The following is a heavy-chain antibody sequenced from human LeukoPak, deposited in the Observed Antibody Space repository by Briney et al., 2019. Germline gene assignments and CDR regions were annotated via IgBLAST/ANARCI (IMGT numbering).Heavy chain of an antibody. CDR1: GFTFSSYA. V-gene: IGHV3-64*01. CDR3: ARDLARGP. CDR2: TSSNGGST. J-gene: IGHJ5*02. Sequence: PGRSLRLSCAASGFTFSSYAMHWVRQAPGKGLEYVSATSSNGGSTYYANSVKGRFTISRDNSKNTLYLQMGSLRAEDMAVYYCARDLARGPWGQGTLVTVPS.